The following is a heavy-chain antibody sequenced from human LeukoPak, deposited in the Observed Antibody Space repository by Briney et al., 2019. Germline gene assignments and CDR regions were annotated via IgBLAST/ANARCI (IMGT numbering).Heavy chain of an antibody. CDR3: ARVGYSYGYFRAGPFDY. CDR2: IKQDGSEK. V-gene: IGHV3-7*01. Sequence: PGGSLRLSCAASGFTFRSYWMSWVRQAPGKGLEWVANIKQDGSEKYYVDSVKGRFTISRDNAENSLYLQMNSLRAEDTAVYYCARVGYSYGYFRAGPFDYWGQGTLVTVSS. D-gene: IGHD5-18*01. J-gene: IGHJ4*02. CDR1: GFTFRSYW.